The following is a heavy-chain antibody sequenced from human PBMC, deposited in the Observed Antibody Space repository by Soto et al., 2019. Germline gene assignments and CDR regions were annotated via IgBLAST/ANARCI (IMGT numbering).Heavy chain of an antibody. V-gene: IGHV3-53*01. J-gene: IGHJ3*02. D-gene: IGHD1-26*01. CDR1: GFTVSSNY. Sequence: PGGSLRLSCAASGFTVSSNYMSWIRQAPGKGLEWVSVIYSGGSTYYADSVKGRFTISRDNSKNTLYLQMNSLRAEDTAVYYCAREEVGATCCAFDIWGQGTMVTVSS. CDR3: AREEVGATCCAFDI. CDR2: IYSGGST.